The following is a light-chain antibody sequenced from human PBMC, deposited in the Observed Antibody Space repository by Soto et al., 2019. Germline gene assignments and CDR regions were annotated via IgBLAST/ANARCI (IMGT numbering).Light chain of an antibody. CDR3: QQYPGYT. J-gene: IGKJ2*01. CDR1: QRVSSSY. Sequence: EILLTQSPGTLSLSPGERATLSCRASQRVSSSYLAWYQQKPGQAPRLLIYGASGRATGIPDRFSGSGSGTDFTLTISRLEPEDFAVYYCQQYPGYTFGQGTKLEIK. CDR2: GAS. V-gene: IGKV3-20*01.